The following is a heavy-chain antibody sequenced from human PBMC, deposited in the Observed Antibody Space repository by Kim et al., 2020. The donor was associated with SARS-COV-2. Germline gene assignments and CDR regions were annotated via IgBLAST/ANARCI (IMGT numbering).Heavy chain of an antibody. V-gene: IGHV1-8*01. CDR1: GYTFTSYD. CDR2: MNPNSGNT. D-gene: IGHD6-19*01. Sequence: ASVKVSCKASGYTFTSYDINWVRQATGQGLEWMGWMNPNSGNTGYAQKFQGRVTMTGNTSISTAYMELSSLRSEDTAVYYCARGIAVGWFVYYGMDVWGQGTTVTVSS. J-gene: IGHJ6*02. CDR3: ARGIAVGWFVYYGMDV.